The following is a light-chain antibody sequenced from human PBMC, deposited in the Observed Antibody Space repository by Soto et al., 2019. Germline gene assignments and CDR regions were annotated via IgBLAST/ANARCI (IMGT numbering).Light chain of an antibody. V-gene: IGKV1-39*01. CDR3: QQSYSTPPN. J-gene: IGKJ4*01. CDR2: AAS. Sequence: DIQMTQSPSSLSASVGDRVTITCRASLSISNYLTWYQQMPGKAPKLLIYAASSLQSGVPSRFSGSGSGTDFSLTISSLQPEDFATYFCQQSYSTPPNFGGGTKVDIK. CDR1: LSISNY.